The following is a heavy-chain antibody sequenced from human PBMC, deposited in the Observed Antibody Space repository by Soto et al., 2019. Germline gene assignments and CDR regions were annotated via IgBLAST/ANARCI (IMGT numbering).Heavy chain of an antibody. D-gene: IGHD3-16*01. Sequence: GGSLRLSCAASGFTFSSYEMNWVRQAPGKGLEWVSYISSSGSTIYYADSVKGRFTISRDNAKNSLYLQMNSLRAEDTAVYYCARGDGYNVCYFDYWGQGTLVTVSS. J-gene: IGHJ4*02. CDR1: GFTFSSYE. CDR3: ARGDGYNVCYFDY. V-gene: IGHV3-48*03. CDR2: ISSSGSTI.